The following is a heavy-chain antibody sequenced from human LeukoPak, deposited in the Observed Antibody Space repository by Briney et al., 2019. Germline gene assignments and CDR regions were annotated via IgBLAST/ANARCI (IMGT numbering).Heavy chain of an antibody. CDR2: INQDGSEI. V-gene: IGHV3-7*01. CDR3: ATLNWGNLDF. Sequence: GGSLRLSCAGSGFPFTSYWMNWVRQSPGKGLEWVANINQDGSEIYYADSVKGRFTLSRDNAENSVYLQMNNLRAEETAVYYCATLNWGNLDFWGQGTQVTVSP. J-gene: IGHJ4*02. D-gene: IGHD7-27*01. CDR1: GFPFTSYW.